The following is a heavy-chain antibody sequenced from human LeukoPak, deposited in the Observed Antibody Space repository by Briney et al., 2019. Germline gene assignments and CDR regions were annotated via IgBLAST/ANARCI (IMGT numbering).Heavy chain of an antibody. J-gene: IGHJ4*02. D-gene: IGHD7-27*01. CDR2: IRNKANRYTT. V-gene: IGHV3-72*01. Sequence: GGSLRLSCAASGFTFSDHHMNWVRQAPGEGLEWVARIRNKANRYTTEYAASVKGRFTISRDDSENSLYLQMDSLKTEDTAVYYCARSPLGIAPFDYWGQGTLVTVSS. CDR3: ARSPLGIAPFDY. CDR1: GFTFSDHH.